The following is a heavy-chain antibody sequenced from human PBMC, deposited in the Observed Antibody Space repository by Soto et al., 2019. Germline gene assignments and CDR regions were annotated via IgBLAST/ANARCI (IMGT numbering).Heavy chain of an antibody. D-gene: IGHD3-22*01. CDR3: ARSYYYDSSMDY. V-gene: IGHV1-2*04. CDR2: INPNSGGT. J-gene: IGHJ4*02. CDR1: GYTFTGYY. Sequence: ASVKVSCKASGYTFTGYYMHWVRQAPGQGLEWMGWINPNSGGTNYAQKFQGWVTMTRDTSISTAYMELSRLRSDDTAVYYCARSYYYDSSMDYWGQGTLVTVSS.